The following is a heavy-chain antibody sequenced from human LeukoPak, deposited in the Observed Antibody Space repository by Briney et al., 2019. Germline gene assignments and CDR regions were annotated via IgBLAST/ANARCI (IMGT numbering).Heavy chain of an antibody. Sequence: ASVKVSCKASGYTFTSYYMHWVRQAPGQGLEWMGGIIPIFGTANYAQKFQGRVTITADESTSTAYMELSSLRSEDTAVYYCARKDNYGSGSYYMPWGQGTLVTVSS. CDR2: IIPIFGTA. V-gene: IGHV1-69*13. CDR1: GYTFTSYY. D-gene: IGHD3-10*01. J-gene: IGHJ5*02. CDR3: ARKDNYGSGSYYMP.